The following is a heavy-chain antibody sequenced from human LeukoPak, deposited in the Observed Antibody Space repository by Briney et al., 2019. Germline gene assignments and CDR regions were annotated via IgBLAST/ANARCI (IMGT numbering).Heavy chain of an antibody. D-gene: IGHD1-26*01. CDR3: ARAGENSGSPLRHLDY. J-gene: IGHJ4*02. Sequence: ASVKVSCKASGYTFTSYYMHWVRQAPGQGLEWMGIINPSGGSTSYAQKFQGRVTMTRDTSTSTVYMELSSLRSADTAVYYCARAGENSGSPLRHLDYWGQGTLVTVSS. V-gene: IGHV1-46*01. CDR2: INPSGGST. CDR1: GYTFTSYY.